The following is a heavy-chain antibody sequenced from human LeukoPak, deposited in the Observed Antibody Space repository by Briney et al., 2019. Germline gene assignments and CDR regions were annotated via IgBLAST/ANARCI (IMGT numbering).Heavy chain of an antibody. J-gene: IGHJ4*02. CDR3: ARVEDYYDSSGYGDY. CDR2: ISAYNGNT. D-gene: IGHD3-22*01. CDR1: GYTFTSYG. Sequence: ASVKVSCKASGYTFTSYGISWVRQAPGQGLEWMGWISAYNGNTNYAQKLQGRVTMTTDTSTSTAYIELRSLRSDDTAVYYCARVEDYYDSSGYGDYWGQGTLVTVSS. V-gene: IGHV1-18*01.